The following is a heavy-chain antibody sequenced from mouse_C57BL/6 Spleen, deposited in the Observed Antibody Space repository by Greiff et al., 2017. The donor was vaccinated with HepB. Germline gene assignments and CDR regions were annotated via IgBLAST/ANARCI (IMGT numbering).Heavy chain of an antibody. CDR1: GYTFTDYE. CDR3: TREGGTIWFAY. D-gene: IGHD4-1*01. J-gene: IGHJ3*01. V-gene: IGHV1-15*01. CDR2: IDPETGGT. Sequence: QVQLQQSGAELVRPRASVTLSCKASGYTFTDYEMHWVKQTPVHGLEWIGAIDPETGGTAYNQKFKGKAILTADKSSSTAYMELRSLTSEDSAVYYCTREGGTIWFAYWGQGTLVTVSA.